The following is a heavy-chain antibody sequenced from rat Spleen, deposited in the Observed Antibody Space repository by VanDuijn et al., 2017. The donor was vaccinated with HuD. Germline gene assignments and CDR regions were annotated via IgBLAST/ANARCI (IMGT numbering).Heavy chain of an antibody. V-gene: IGHV2S63*01. J-gene: IGHJ2*01. D-gene: IGHD1-12*02. CDR2: IWSGENT. CDR3: TRNYAYYYDGSYHGGFNY. Sequence: EVQLKESGPGLVQPSQTLSLTCTVSGFSLTDYSVHWVRQPPGKGLEWMAVIWSGENTNYNSALKSRLSISRDTSKSQVFLRVNSLKPEDTGIYYCTRNYAYYYDGSYHGGFNYWGQGVMVTVSS. CDR1: GFSLTDYS.